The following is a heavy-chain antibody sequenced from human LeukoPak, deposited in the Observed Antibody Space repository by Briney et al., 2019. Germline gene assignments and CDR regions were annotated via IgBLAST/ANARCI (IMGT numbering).Heavy chain of an antibody. CDR1: GFTFNNYW. CDR3: ARGSVGATVY. D-gene: IGHD1-26*01. Sequence: PGGSLRLSCAASGFTFNNYWMSWVRQAPGKGLEWVANIKPDGSEKYYVDSVKGRFTISRDNAKNSLYLQMNSLRADDTAVYYCARGSVGATVYWGQGTLVTVSS. J-gene: IGHJ4*02. CDR2: IKPDGSEK. V-gene: IGHV3-7*01.